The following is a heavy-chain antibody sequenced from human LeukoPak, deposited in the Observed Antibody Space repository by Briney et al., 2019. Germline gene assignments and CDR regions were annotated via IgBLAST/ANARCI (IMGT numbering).Heavy chain of an antibody. Sequence: GASVKVSCKASGYTFITYGISWVRQAPGQGLEWMGWINPNSGGTNYAQKFQGRVTMTRDTSISTAYMELSRLRSDDTAVYYCARLGFRGAFDIWGQGTMVTVSS. V-gene: IGHV1-2*02. D-gene: IGHD3-10*01. CDR1: GYTFITYG. CDR3: ARLGFRGAFDI. J-gene: IGHJ3*02. CDR2: INPNSGGT.